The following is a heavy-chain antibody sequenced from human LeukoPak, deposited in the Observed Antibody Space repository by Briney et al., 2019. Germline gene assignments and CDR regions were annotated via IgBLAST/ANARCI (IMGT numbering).Heavy chain of an antibody. V-gene: IGHV3-23*01. Sequence: GGTLRLSCAASEFTFSSYGMTWVRQVPGKGLEWVSTIIGSGGSAYYADSVKGRFTISRDNSKNTLYLQMNSLRAEDTAVYYCARDQYCSGGSCYSILDYWGQGTLVTVSS. CDR1: EFTFSSYG. CDR2: IIGSGGSA. CDR3: ARDQYCSGGSCYSILDY. J-gene: IGHJ4*02. D-gene: IGHD2-15*01.